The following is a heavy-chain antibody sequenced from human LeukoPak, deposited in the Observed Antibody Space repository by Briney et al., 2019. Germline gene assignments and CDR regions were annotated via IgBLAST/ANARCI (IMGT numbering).Heavy chain of an antibody. CDR3: ARDTQLSSGYYYGYYYGMDV. J-gene: IGHJ6*02. CDR1: GFTFSGYG. CDR2: IKQDGSEK. Sequence: GGSLRLSCAASGFTFSGYGMPWVRQAPGKGLEWVANIKQDGSEKYYVDSVKGRFTISRDNAKNSLYLQMNSLRAEDTAVYYCARDTQLSSGYYYGYYYGMDVWGQGTTVTVSS. V-gene: IGHV3-7*01. D-gene: IGHD3-22*01.